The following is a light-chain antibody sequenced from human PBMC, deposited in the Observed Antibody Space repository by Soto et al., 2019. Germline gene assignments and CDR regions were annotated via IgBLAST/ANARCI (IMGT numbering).Light chain of an antibody. J-gene: IGKJ1*01. CDR1: QGXXXY. Sequence: DIQXXXSPSSXXASVGDRVTXXXXASQGXXXYLAWYQQKPGKVPKLLIYAASTLQSGVPSRFSGSGSGTDFTLTISSLQPEDVATYYCQKYNSAPPWTFGQGTKVEIK. CDR3: QKYNSAPPWT. CDR2: AAS. V-gene: IGKV1-27*01.